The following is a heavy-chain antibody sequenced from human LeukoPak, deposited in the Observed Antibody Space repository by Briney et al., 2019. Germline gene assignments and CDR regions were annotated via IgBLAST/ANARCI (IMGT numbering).Heavy chain of an antibody. CDR1: GYTLTELS. Sequence: ASVKVSCKVSGYTLTELSMHWVRQAPGKGLEWMGGFDPEDGETIYAQKFQGRVTMTEDTSTDTAYMELSSLRSEDTAVYYCATALYYYDSSGRRMYYFDYWGQGTLVTDSS. V-gene: IGHV1-24*01. D-gene: IGHD3-22*01. CDR2: FDPEDGET. J-gene: IGHJ4*02. CDR3: ATALYYYDSSGRRMYYFDY.